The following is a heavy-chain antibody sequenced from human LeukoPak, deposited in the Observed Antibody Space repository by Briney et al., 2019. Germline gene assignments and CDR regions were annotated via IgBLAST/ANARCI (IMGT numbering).Heavy chain of an antibody. Sequence: SETLSLTCAVYGGSFSGYYWSWIRQPPGKGLEWIGEINHSGSTNYNPSLKSRVTVSVDTSKNQFSLKLSSVTAADTAVYYCARGRSSVDYWGQGTLVTVSS. CDR1: GGSFSGYY. CDR2: INHSGST. D-gene: IGHD6-19*01. J-gene: IGHJ4*02. CDR3: ARGRSSVDY. V-gene: IGHV4-34*01.